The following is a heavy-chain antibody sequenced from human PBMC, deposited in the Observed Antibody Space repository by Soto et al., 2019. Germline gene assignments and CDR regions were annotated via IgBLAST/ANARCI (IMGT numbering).Heavy chain of an antibody. V-gene: IGHV3-23*01. Sequence: GGSLRLSCAASGFTFSSYAVRWVRQGPVKGLEWGSSISGSGGGTYYADSVKVRFTISRENSKNTLYLQMNSIRAEDTAVYYCAKFGMATTKRSPPYYIDYWGQGAMVPLSS. CDR1: GFTFSSYA. J-gene: IGHJ4*02. D-gene: IGHD1-1*01. CDR2: ISGSGGGT. CDR3: AKFGMATTKRSPPYYIDY.